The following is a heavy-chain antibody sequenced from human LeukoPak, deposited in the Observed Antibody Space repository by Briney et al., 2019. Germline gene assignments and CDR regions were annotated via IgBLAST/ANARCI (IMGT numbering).Heavy chain of an antibody. J-gene: IGHJ6*02. CDR3: ARDSSGWQYYYYGMDV. CDR2: ISYDGSNK. CDR1: GFTFSSYA. V-gene: IGHV3-30-3*01. D-gene: IGHD6-19*01. Sequence: GGSLRLSCAASGFTFSSYAMHWVRQAPGKGLEWVAVISYDGSNKYYADSVKGRFTISRDNSKNTLYLQMNSLRAEDTAVYYCARDSSGWQYYYYGMDVWGQETTVTVSS.